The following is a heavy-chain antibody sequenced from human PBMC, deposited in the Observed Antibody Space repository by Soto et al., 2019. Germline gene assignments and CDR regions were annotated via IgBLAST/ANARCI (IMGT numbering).Heavy chain of an antibody. CDR1: GGSISSYY. Sequence: ETLSLTCTVSGGSISSYYWSWIRQPPGKGLEWIGYIYYSGSTNYNPSLKSRVTISVDTSKNQFSLKLSSVTAADTAVYYCARDPGIAVAGDFWFDPWGQGTLVTVSS. J-gene: IGHJ5*02. CDR2: IYYSGST. CDR3: ARDPGIAVAGDFWFDP. V-gene: IGHV4-59*01. D-gene: IGHD6-19*01.